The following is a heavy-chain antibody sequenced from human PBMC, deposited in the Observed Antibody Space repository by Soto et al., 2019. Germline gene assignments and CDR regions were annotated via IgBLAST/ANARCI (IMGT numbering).Heavy chain of an antibody. CDR2: MSSSSSTL. Sequence: EVQLVEAGGGLVQPGGSRRLSCAASGFTFSSYSMNRVRQAPGKGLEWVAYMSSSSSTLYYAVSVMGRFNISRDNAKNSQYLQRNRLRDEDTAVYYCVREGGVGALSYTWYAPWGQSNLVNLPS. CDR3: VREGGVGALSYTWYAP. D-gene: IGHD3-16*02. J-gene: IGHJ5*02. CDR1: GFTFSSYS. V-gene: IGHV3-48*02.